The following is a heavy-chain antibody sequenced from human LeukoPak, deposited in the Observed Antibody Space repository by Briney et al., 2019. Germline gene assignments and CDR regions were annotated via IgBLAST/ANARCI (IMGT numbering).Heavy chain of an antibody. CDR2: IYYRGNT. V-gene: IGHV4-39*01. CDR3: ARLLRRLPGPGHCSYCDS. Sequence: SETLSLTCTVSGDSISSSTYFWGWIRQPPGKGLEWIGTIYYRGNTDYNPSLKSRVTLFVDTSKNQFSLKMTSVTAADTAVYYCARLLRRLPGPGHCSYCDSWGQGTLVTVSS. CDR1: GDSISSSTYF. D-gene: IGHD2-15*01. J-gene: IGHJ4*02.